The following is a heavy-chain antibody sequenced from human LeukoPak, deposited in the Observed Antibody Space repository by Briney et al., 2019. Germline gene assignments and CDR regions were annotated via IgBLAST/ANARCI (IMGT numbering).Heavy chain of an antibody. V-gene: IGHV4-34*01. J-gene: IGHJ6*03. D-gene: IGHD5/OR15-5a*01. CDR1: GGSFSGYY. Sequence: SETLSLTCAVYGGSFSGYYWSWLRQPPGKGLEWIGEINHSGSTNYNPSLKSRVTISVDTSKNQFSLKLSSVTAADTAVYYCARPVSHYYYYYMDVWGKGTTVTVSS. CDR3: ARPVSHYYYYYMDV. CDR2: INHSGST.